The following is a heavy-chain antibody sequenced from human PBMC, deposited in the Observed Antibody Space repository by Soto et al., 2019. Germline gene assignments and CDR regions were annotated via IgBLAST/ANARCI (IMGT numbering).Heavy chain of an antibody. CDR2: ISGSGDNT. J-gene: IGHJ4*02. CDR1: GFTFSSYP. V-gene: IGHV3-23*01. Sequence: GGSLRLSCAASGFTFSSYPMSWVRQAPGQGLAWGSSISGSGDNTYYPDSVKGRFTISRDNSKNTLYLQMSSLRAEDTAIYYCADGGEWSFNFDDWGQGTLGTVSS. D-gene: IGHD2-8*01. CDR3: ADGGEWSFNFDD.